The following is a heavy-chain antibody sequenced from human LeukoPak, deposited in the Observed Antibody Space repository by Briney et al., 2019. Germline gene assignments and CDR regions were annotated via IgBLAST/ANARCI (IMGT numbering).Heavy chain of an antibody. J-gene: IGHJ4*02. CDR1: GYTFTSYY. Sequence: ASVKVSCKASGYTFTSYYMHWVRQAPGQGLEWMGIINPSGGSTSYAQKFQGRVTMTEDTSRDTAYMELNSLRYDDTAVYYCATGDHYFDYWGQGTLVTVSS. CDR3: ATGDHYFDY. V-gene: IGHV1-46*01. CDR2: INPSGGST.